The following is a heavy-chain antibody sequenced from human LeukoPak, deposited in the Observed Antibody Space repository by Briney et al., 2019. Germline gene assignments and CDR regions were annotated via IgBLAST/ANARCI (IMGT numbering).Heavy chain of an antibody. CDR2: ISGSGEST. D-gene: IGHD3-22*01. V-gene: IGHV3-23*01. J-gene: IGHJ4*02. Sequence: GGSLRLSCAASGFTFSSYAMSWVRQAPGKGLEWVSSISGSGESTYYADSVKGRFTISRDNSKNTLYLQMNSLPAEDTAVYYCAKGNLLGSNYYPYYFDYWGQGTLVTVSS. CDR1: GFTFSSYA. CDR3: AKGNLLGSNYYPYYFDY.